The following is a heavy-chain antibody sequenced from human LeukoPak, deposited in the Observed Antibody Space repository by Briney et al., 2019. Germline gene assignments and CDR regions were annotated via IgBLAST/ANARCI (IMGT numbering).Heavy chain of an antibody. D-gene: IGHD3-10*01. CDR1: GFTFSSYW. CDR2: IKRDGSEK. CDR3: VRVRRFGL. Sequence: GGSLRLSCAASGFTFSSYWMSWVRQDPGKGPEWVANIKRDGSEKYYVASVTGTFSISRDTTKNSLFLQRKRPRPEHLAVNFCVRVRRFGLRGRGTQVTVST. J-gene: IGHJ4*02. V-gene: IGHV3-7*03.